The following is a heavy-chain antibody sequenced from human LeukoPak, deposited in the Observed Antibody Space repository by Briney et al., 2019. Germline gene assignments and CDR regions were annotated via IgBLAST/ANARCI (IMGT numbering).Heavy chain of an antibody. CDR1: GGTFSSYA. CDR3: AREPTLLYGSGSYPRGSPYYFDY. Sequence: SVKVSCKASGGTFSSYAISWVRQAPGQGLEWMGRIIPILGIANYAQKFQGRVTITADKSTSTAYMELSSLRSEDTAVYYCAREPTLLYGSGSYPRGSPYYFDYWGQGTLVTVSS. CDR2: IIPILGIA. J-gene: IGHJ4*02. D-gene: IGHD3-10*01. V-gene: IGHV1-69*04.